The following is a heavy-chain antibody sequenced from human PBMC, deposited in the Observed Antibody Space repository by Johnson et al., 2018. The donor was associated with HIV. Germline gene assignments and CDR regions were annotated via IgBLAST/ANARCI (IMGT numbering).Heavy chain of an antibody. J-gene: IGHJ3*02. D-gene: IGHD6-13*01. CDR2: ISYDGSNK. Sequence: QVQLMESGGGVVQPGRSLRLSCAASGFTFSRYTLHWVRKAPGKGLEWVAVISYDGSNKYYADSVKGRLPISRDNSKNTMYLQMNSLRAEDTALYYCAKAFVRYSSPPDAFDIWGQGTMVTVSS. CDR1: GFTFSRYT. CDR3: AKAFVRYSSPPDAFDI. V-gene: IGHV3-30*04.